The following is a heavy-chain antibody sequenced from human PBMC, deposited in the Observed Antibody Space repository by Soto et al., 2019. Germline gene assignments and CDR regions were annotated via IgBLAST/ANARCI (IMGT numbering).Heavy chain of an antibody. J-gene: IGHJ4*02. CDR3: GRGTYSSGWYFDY. Sequence: ASVKVSCKASGYTFTSYAMHWVRQAPGQRLEWMGWINAGNGNTKYSQKFQGRVTITRDTSASTAYMELSSLRSEDTAVYYCGRGTYSSGWYFDYWGQGTLVTVSS. D-gene: IGHD6-19*01. CDR1: GYTFTSYA. CDR2: INAGNGNT. V-gene: IGHV1-3*01.